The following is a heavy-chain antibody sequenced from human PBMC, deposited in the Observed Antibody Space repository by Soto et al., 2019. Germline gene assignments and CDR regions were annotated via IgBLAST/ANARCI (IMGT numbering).Heavy chain of an antibody. D-gene: IGHD3-10*01. CDR2: INHSGST. Sequence: SETLSLTCAVYGGSFSGYYWSWIRQPPGKGLEWIGEINHSGSTNYNPSLKSRVTISVDTSKNQFSLKLSSVTAADTAVYYCARQQPYGYYYYGSGSYSDLGGRTNYYYMDVWGKGTTVTVSS. CDR1: GGSFSGYY. CDR3: ARQQPYGYYYYGSGSYSDLGGRTNYYYMDV. V-gene: IGHV4-34*01. J-gene: IGHJ6*03.